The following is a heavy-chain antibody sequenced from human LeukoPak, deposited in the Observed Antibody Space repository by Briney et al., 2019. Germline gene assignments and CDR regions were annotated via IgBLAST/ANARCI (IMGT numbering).Heavy chain of an antibody. CDR1: GYTFTAFH. Sequence: GASVKVSCKASGYTFTAFHIHWVRQAHGQGLEWMGWINPDGGGTIFGQRFQGRVSMTRDTSISTAYMELGSLRSDDTAVYYCARSHDYTNYVGPWGQGTLVTVSS. V-gene: IGHV1-2*02. CDR2: INPDGGGT. J-gene: IGHJ5*02. CDR3: ARSHDYTNYVGP. D-gene: IGHD4-11*01.